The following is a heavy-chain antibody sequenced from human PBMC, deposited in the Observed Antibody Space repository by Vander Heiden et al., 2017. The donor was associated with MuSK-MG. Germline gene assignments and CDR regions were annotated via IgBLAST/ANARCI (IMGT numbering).Heavy chain of an antibody. CDR1: GGSISSSNW. CDR2: IYHSGST. V-gene: IGHV4-4*02. Sequence: QVQLQESGPGLVKPSGTLSLTCAVSGGSISSSNWWSWVRQPPGKGLEWIGEIYHSGSTNYNPSLKSRVTISVDKSKNQFSLKLSSVTAADTAVYYCARVEDSSGWYTSSHDAFDIWGQGTMVTVSS. CDR3: ARVEDSSGWYTSSHDAFDI. D-gene: IGHD6-19*01. J-gene: IGHJ3*02.